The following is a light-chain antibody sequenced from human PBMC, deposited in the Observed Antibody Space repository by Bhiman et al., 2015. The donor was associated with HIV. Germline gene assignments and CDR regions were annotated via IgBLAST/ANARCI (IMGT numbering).Light chain of an antibody. Sequence: QSALTQPASVSGSPGQSITISCTGTSSDVGGYNYVSWSQQHPGKAPKLIIYDVSYRPSGVSNRFSGSKSGNTASLTISGLQAEDEADYYCSSLTSSITYVFGTGTNVTVL. CDR3: SSLTSSITYV. J-gene: IGLJ1*01. V-gene: IGLV2-14*03. CDR1: SSDVGGYNY. CDR2: DVS.